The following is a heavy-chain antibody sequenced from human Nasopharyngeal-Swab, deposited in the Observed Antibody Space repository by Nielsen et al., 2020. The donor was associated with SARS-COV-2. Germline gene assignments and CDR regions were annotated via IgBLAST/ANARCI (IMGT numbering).Heavy chain of an antibody. CDR2: ISTSGRST. D-gene: IGHD3-10*01. J-gene: IGHJ6*02. CDR3: AKDNGSGSYHYYGMDV. V-gene: IGHV3-11*01. CDR1: GFTISDYY. Sequence: GESLKISCAASGFTISDYYMAWIRQAPGRGLEWVSYISTSGRSTDSADSVKGRFTISRDNAKNSLYLQMNSLRAEDTALYYCAKDNGSGSYHYYGMDVWGQGTTVTVSS.